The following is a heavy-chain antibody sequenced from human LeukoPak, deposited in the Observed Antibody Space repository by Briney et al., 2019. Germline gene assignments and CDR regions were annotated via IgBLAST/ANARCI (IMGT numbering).Heavy chain of an antibody. Sequence: AGGSLRLSCAASGFTFSSYWMHWVRQPPGKGLVWVSRITSDGSSTSYADSVKGRFTISSDNAKNTLYLQMNSLRAEDRAVYYCARGNGHASDIWGQGTMVTVSS. CDR2: ITSDGSST. CDR3: ARGNGHASDI. CDR1: GFTFSSYW. D-gene: IGHD2-8*01. J-gene: IGHJ3*02. V-gene: IGHV3-74*01.